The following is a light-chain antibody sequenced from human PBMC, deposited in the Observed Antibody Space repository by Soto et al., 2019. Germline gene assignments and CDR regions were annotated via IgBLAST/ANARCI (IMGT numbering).Light chain of an antibody. J-gene: IGKJ5*01. CDR3: QQRSNWPPIP. CDR1: QSVSSY. CDR2: DAS. V-gene: IGKV3-11*01. Sequence: EVGLTQSPATLSLTPGERATLSCRASQSVSSYLAWYQQKPGQAPRLLIYDASNRATGIPARFSGSGSGTDFTLTISSLEPEDFAVYYCQQRSNWPPIPFGQRRLLAV.